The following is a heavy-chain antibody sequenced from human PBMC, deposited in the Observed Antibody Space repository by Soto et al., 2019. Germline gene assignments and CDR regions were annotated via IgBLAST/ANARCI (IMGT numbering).Heavy chain of an antibody. J-gene: IGHJ5*02. CDR1: GFTFSSYG. Sequence: PGGSLRLSCAASGFTFSSYGMHWVRQAPGKGLEWVAVIWYDGSNKYYADSVKGRFTISRDNSKNTLYLQMNSLRAEDTAVYYCAIDSYDILTGPNQRDWFDPWGQGTLVTVSS. CDR3: AIDSYDILTGPNQRDWFDP. D-gene: IGHD3-9*01. V-gene: IGHV3-33*01. CDR2: IWYDGSNK.